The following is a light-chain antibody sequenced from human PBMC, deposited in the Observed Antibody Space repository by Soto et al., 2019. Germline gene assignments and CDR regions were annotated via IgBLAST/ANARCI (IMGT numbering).Light chain of an antibody. CDR2: GAS. Sequence: EIVMTQSPATLSVSPGERATLSCRASQSVSSSYLAWYQQKPGQAPRLLIYGASTRATGIPARFSGSGSGTEFTLTISNLQSEDFAVYYCQQYGSLSWTFGQGTKVDIK. V-gene: IGKV3D-15*01. J-gene: IGKJ1*01. CDR1: QSVSSSY. CDR3: QQYGSLSWT.